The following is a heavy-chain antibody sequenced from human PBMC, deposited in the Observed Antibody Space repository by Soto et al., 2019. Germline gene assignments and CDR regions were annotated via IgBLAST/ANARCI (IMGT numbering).Heavy chain of an antibody. CDR1: GGSISSSNW. D-gene: IGHD6-13*01. J-gene: IGHJ1*01. Sequence: SETLSLTCAVSGGSISSSNWWSWVRQPPGKGLEWIGEIYHSGSTNYNPSLKSRFTISVDKSKNPFSLKLSSVTAADTAVYYCARGGSSSWYPQYFPHGGQGTLVTVSS. CDR2: IYHSGST. CDR3: ARGGSSSWYPQYFPH. V-gene: IGHV4-4*02.